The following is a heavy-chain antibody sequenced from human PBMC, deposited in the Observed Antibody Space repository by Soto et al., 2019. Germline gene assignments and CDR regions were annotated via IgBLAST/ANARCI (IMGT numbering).Heavy chain of an antibody. D-gene: IGHD3-22*01. CDR1: VYSFTSYW. CDR2: IDPSDSYT. J-gene: IGHJ6*02. V-gene: IGHV5-10-1*01. CDR3: ARHWGSITMIVVVSLPDGMDV. Sequence: PGESLKISCKGSVYSFTSYWISWVRQMPGKGLEWMGRIDPSDSYTNYSPSFQGHVTISADKSISTAYLQWSSLKASDTAMYYCARHWGSITMIVVVSLPDGMDVWGQGTTVTVSS.